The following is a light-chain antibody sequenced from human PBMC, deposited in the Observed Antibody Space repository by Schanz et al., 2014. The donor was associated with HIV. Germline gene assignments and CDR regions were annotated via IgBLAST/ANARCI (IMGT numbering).Light chain of an antibody. CDR2: GNN. CDR3: QSYDSSLRASV. V-gene: IGLV1-40*01. J-gene: IGLJ2*01. CDR1: SSNIGAGYD. Sequence: QSALTQPPSMSGAPGQRVTISCTGSSSNIGAGYDVHWYQHLPGTAPKLLISGNNNRPSGVPDRISASKSGTSASLAITGLQAEDEADYYCQSYDSSLRASVFGGGTKLTVL.